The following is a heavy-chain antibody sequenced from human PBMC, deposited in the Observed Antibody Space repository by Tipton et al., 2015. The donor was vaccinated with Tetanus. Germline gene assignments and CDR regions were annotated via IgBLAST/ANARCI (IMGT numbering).Heavy chain of an antibody. V-gene: IGHV4-34*01. D-gene: IGHD1-14*01. Sequence: TPSLTCAVSGGSSSSFYWSWIRQPPGKGLEWIGEINQRGGISYNPSLKSRVTISVDTSKNQFSLKLSSVTAADTAVYYCARGTGDYWGQGTLVTVSS. CDR2: INQRGGI. CDR3: ARGTGDY. J-gene: IGHJ4*02. CDR1: GGSSSSFY.